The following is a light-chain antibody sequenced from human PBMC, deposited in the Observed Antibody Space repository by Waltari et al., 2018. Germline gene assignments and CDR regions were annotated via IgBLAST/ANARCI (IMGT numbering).Light chain of an antibody. J-gene: IGLJ3*02. CDR2: GST. V-gene: IGLV1-40*01. CDR1: GSNTGAGYE. CDR3: QSYDTSLSVV. Sequence: QSVLTQPPSVSGAPGQKVTISCTGSGSNTGAGYEVHWYQQLPRAAPKLLIYGSTSRPLGVPDRFFGSTSGTSASLAITGLQAEDEGDYYCQSYDTSLSVVFGGGTKLTVL.